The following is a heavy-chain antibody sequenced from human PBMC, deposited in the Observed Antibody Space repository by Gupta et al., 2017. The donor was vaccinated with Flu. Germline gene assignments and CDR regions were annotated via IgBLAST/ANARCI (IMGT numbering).Heavy chain of an antibody. CDR2: VYPGDSDT. CDR3: ARINYQTFDY. V-gene: IGHV5-51*01. D-gene: IGHD1-1*01. J-gene: IGHJ4*02. CDR1: FTSYW. Sequence: FTSYWIAWVRQMPGKGLEWMGIVYPGDSDTKYSPSFQGQVTISADKSINTAYLQLSGLKASDTAIYYCARINYQTFDYWGQGPLVTVSS.